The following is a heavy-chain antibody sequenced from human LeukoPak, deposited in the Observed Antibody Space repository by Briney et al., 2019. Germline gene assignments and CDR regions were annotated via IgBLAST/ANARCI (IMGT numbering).Heavy chain of an antibody. CDR3: ARTMNYYGSPD. Sequence: ASVKVSCQASGYTFTAYYIHWVRQAPGQGLEWMGWINPNSGGTNYAQRFQGRVTMTRDTSISTAYMELSRVRSDDTAVYYCARTMNYYGSPDWGQGTLVTVSS. CDR1: GYTFTAYY. CDR2: INPNSGGT. V-gene: IGHV1-2*02. D-gene: IGHD3-10*01. J-gene: IGHJ4*02.